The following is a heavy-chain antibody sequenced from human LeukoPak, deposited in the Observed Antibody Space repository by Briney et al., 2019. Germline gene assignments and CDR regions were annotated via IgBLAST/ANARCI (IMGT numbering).Heavy chain of an antibody. CDR1: GYTFTIYY. CDR3: ARSRSKVNYGSGSMAFDI. D-gene: IGHD3-10*01. CDR2: INPSGGST. J-gene: IGHJ3*02. Sequence: ASVKVSFKASGYTFTIYYMHWVRQAPGQGLEWMGIINPSGGSTSYAQKFQGRVTMTRDTSTSTVYMELSSLRSEDTAVYYCARSRSKVNYGSGSMAFDIWGQGTMVTVSS. V-gene: IGHV1-46*01.